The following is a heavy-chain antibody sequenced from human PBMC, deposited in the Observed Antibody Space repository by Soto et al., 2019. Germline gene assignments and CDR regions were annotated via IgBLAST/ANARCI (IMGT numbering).Heavy chain of an antibody. CDR2: IYYSGST. CDR1: SGAIRRYY. V-gene: IGHV4-59*08. CDR3: GSYYYYYYMVV. J-gene: IGHJ6*03. Sequence: SETPSLHRPISSGAIRRYYRSLIRQPAGKGLEWIGYIYYSGSTNYNPSLKSRVTISVDTSKNQFSLKLSSVTAADTAVYYSGSYYYYYYMVVWGKGTTVTVS.